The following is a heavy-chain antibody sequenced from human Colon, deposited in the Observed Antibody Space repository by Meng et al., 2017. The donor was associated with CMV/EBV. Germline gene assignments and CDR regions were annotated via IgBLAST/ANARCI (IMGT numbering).Heavy chain of an antibody. Sequence: SETLSLTCTVSGYSISSGYYWGWIRQPPGKGLEWIGSIFHSGSTYYKSSLKSRVTISVDTSKNQFSLKLGSVTAADTAIYYGATYLTIFDIWGQGTMVTVSS. CDR1: GYSISSGYY. D-gene: IGHD3-3*01. CDR3: ATYLTIFDI. J-gene: IGHJ3*02. V-gene: IGHV4-38-2*02. CDR2: IFHSGST.